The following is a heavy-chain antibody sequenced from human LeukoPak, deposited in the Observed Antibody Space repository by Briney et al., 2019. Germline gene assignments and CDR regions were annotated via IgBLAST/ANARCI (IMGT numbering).Heavy chain of an antibody. CDR1: GGSISTYY. J-gene: IGHJ3*02. D-gene: IGHD4-23*01. CDR3: ARGGNDAFDI. Sequence: PSETLSLTCTVSGGSISTYYWNWIRQPPGKGLEWIGYIYHSGSTNYNPSLQSRVTISVDTSKNQFSLRLSSVTAADTAVYYCARGGNDAFDIWGQGTVVTVSS. V-gene: IGHV4-59*12. CDR2: IYHSGST.